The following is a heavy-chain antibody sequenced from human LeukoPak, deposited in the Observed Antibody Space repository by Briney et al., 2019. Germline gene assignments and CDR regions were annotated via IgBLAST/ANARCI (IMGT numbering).Heavy chain of an antibody. CDR3: ARLLIAVAVAFDY. D-gene: IGHD6-19*01. V-gene: IGHV4-34*01. Sequence: PSETLSLTCAVYGESFSGYYCTWIRQPPGKGLEWIGEINHSGSTNYNPSLKSRVTISLDTSKNQFSLKLSSVTAADTAVYYCARLLIAVAVAFDYWGQGTLVTVSS. J-gene: IGHJ4*02. CDR1: GESFSGYY. CDR2: INHSGST.